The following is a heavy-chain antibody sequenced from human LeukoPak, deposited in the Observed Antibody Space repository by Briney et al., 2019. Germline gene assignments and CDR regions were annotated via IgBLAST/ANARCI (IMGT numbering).Heavy chain of an antibody. Sequence: PGGSLRLSCAASGFTFSNDWMSWVRQAPGKGLEWVANIKQDGSEKYYVDSVKGRFTISRDNAKNSLYLQMNSLRAEDTAVYYCARERQWLVPGHRGGMDVWGQGTTVTVSS. CDR2: IKQDGSEK. V-gene: IGHV3-7*01. J-gene: IGHJ6*02. D-gene: IGHD6-19*01. CDR1: GFTFSNDW. CDR3: ARERQWLVPGHRGGMDV.